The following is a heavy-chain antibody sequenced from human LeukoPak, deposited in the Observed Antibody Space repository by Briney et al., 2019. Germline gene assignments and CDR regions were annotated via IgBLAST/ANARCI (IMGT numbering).Heavy chain of an antibody. Sequence: SETLSLTCTVSGGSISSYYWSWIRQPPGKGLEWVGYIYYSGSTNYNPSLKSRVTISVDTSKNQFSLKLSSVTAADTAVYYCARWSRGYSGYDPDYWGQGTLVTVSS. CDR1: GGSISSYY. D-gene: IGHD5-12*01. V-gene: IGHV4-59*01. CDR2: IYYSGST. CDR3: ARWSRGYSGYDPDY. J-gene: IGHJ4*02.